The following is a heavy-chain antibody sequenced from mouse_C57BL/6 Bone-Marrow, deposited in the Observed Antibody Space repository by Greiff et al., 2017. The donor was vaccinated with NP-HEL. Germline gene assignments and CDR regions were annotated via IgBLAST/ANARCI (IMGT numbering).Heavy chain of an antibody. V-gene: IGHV2-5*01. CDR3: AKNRGWLLYYFDY. CDR1: GFSLTSYG. D-gene: IGHD2-3*01. CDR2: IWRGGST. Sequence: QVQLKESGPGLVQPSQSLSITCTVSGFSLTSYGVHWVRQSPGKGLEWLGVIWRGGSTDYNAAFMSRLSITKDNSKSQVVFKMNSLQADDTAIYYCAKNRGWLLYYFDYWGQGTTLTVSS. J-gene: IGHJ2*01.